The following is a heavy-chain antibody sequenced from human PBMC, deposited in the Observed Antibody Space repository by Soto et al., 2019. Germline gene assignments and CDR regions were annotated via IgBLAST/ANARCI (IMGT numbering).Heavy chain of an antibody. J-gene: IGHJ4*02. CDR3: AKGDRVAVTIVPFDY. CDR1: GFTFSSYG. V-gene: IGHV3-30*18. D-gene: IGHD3-22*01. Sequence: GSLRLSCAASGFTFSSYGMHWVRQAPGKGLEWVAVISYDGSNKYYADSVKGRFTISRDNSKNTLYLQMNSLRAEDTAVYYCAKGDRVAVTIVPFDYWGQGTLVTVSS. CDR2: ISYDGSNK.